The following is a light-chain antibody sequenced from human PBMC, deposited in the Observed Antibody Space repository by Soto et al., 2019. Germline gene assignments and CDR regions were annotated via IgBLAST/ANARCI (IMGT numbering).Light chain of an antibody. CDR2: GAS. J-gene: IGKJ1*01. CDR1: QSVSSNY. CDR3: QQYGRSRA. V-gene: IGKV3-20*01. Sequence: IVLTQSPGTLSLSPGERATLSCRASQSVSSNYLAWYQQKPGQAPRLLIYGASSRATGIPDRFSGSGSGTDFTLTISRLEPEDFAVYYCQQYGRSRAFGQGTKVEI.